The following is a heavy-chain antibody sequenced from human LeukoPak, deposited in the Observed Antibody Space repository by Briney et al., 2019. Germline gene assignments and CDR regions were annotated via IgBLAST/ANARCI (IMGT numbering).Heavy chain of an antibody. CDR2: INHSGST. V-gene: IGHV4-34*01. CDR3: ARDRLQLQS. CDR1: GGSFSGYY. Sequence: SETLSLTCAVSGGSFSGYYWSWIRQPPGEGLEWIGEINHSGSTNYNPSLKSRVTISVDTSKNQFSLKLSSVTAADTAVYYCARDRLQLQSWGQGTLVTVSS. J-gene: IGHJ5*02. D-gene: IGHD1-1*01.